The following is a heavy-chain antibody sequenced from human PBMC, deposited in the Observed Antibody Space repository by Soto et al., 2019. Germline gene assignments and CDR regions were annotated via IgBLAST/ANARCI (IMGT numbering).Heavy chain of an antibody. CDR3: ATAISSPFSNFDS. CDR1: GFTFSTYW. V-gene: IGHV3-7*01. J-gene: IGHJ4*02. Sequence: GGSLRLSCVASGFTFSTYWMTWVRQAPGMGLEWVADIKEDASEEVYVDSVKGRFSISRDNAKNSLYLQLNRLRADDTAVYYCATAISSPFSNFDSWSQGSLVTVSS. CDR2: IKEDASEE. D-gene: IGHD2-2*01.